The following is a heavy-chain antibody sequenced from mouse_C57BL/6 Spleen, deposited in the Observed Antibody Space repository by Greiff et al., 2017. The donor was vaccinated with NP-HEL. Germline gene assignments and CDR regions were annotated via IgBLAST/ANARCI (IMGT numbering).Heavy chain of an antibody. V-gene: IGHV1-85*01. J-gene: IGHJ2*01. CDR3: AIDSSGYAFDY. CDR1: GYTFTSYD. D-gene: IGHD3-2*02. CDR2: IYPRDGST. Sequence: QVPLPSSFPELVKPGASVKLSCKASGYTFTSYDINWVKQRPGQGLEWIGGIYPRDGSTKYNEKFKGKATLTVDTSSSTAYMELHSLTSEDSAVYFCAIDSSGYAFDYWGQGTTLTVSS.